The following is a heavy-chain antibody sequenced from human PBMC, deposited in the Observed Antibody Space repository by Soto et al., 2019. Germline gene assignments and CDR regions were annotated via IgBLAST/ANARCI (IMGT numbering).Heavy chain of an antibody. Sequence: SETLSLTCAVSGGSISSSNWWSWVRQPPGKGLEWIGEIYHSGSTNYNPSLKSRVTISVDKSKNQFSLKLSSVTAADTAVYYCARVTPLSHYDILTGPLLFDYWGQGTLVTVSS. CDR3: ARVTPLSHYDILTGPLLFDY. CDR2: IYHSGST. CDR1: GGSISSSNW. D-gene: IGHD3-9*01. V-gene: IGHV4-4*02. J-gene: IGHJ4*02.